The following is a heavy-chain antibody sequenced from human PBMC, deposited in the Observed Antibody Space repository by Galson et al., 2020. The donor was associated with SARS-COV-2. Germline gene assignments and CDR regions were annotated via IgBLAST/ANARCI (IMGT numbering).Heavy chain of an antibody. J-gene: IGHJ6*02. D-gene: IGHD6-13*01. V-gene: IGHV4-4*07. CDR1: GDSISDYY. CDR3: ARDAGQQVLFDYYYYGMDV. CDR2: IYTSGST. Sequence: SETLSLTCTVSGDSISDYYWSWIRRPAGKGLEWIGRIYTSGSTDYNPSLKSRVTMSVDTSKKQFSLKLTSVTAADTAVYYCARDAGQQVLFDYYYYGMDVWGQGTTVTVSS.